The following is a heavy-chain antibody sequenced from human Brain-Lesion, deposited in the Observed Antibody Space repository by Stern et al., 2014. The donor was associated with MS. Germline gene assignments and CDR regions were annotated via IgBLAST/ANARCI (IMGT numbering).Heavy chain of an antibody. V-gene: IGHV3-53*04. CDR3: AREGGDDDDYYGLDV. CDR2: IYASGTT. D-gene: IGHD5-12*01. CDR1: GLTVANEY. J-gene: IGHJ6*02. Sequence: EVQLVESGGCLVQPGGSLRLSCAASGLTVANEYMSWVRQAPGKGPEWVSLIYASGTTAYADSVKGRFIISRHNSENTLSLQMNSLRPEDTAVYYCAREGGDDDDYYGLDVWGPGTTVTVSS.